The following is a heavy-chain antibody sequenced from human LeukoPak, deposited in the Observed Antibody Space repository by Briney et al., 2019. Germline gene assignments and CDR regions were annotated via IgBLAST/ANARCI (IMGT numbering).Heavy chain of an antibody. D-gene: IGHD3-10*01. CDR3: ARGSRGYNFFDP. CDR2: IYTSGNT. J-gene: IGHJ5*02. V-gene: IGHV4-61*02. CDR1: GASISRGSFH. Sequence: SETLSLTCTVSGASISRGSFHWNWVRQPAGKGLEWIGRIYTSGNTNYNPSLKSRVTISVDTSKNQFSLNMSSVTAADTAMYYCARGSRGYNFFDPWGREPWSPSPQ.